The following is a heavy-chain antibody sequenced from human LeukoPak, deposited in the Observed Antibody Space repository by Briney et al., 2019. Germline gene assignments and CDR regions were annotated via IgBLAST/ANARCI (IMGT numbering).Heavy chain of an antibody. CDR2: ISWNSGSM. Sequence: GGSLRLSCAASGFTFDDYAMHWVRQAPGKGLEWVSGISWNSGSMGYADSVKGRFTISRDNAKNSLYLQMNSLRAEDTALYYCAKDHYYYYYMDVWGKGTTVTVSS. J-gene: IGHJ6*03. CDR1: GFTFDDYA. CDR3: AKDHYYYYYMDV. V-gene: IGHV3-9*01.